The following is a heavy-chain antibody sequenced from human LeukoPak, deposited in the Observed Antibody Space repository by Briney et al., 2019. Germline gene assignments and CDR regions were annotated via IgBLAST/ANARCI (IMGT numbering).Heavy chain of an antibody. CDR2: IYSGGST. CDR3: AKDIAASSDYDYVWGSYRLPLDY. CDR1: GGSFSGYY. V-gene: IGHV3-53*01. Sequence: ETLSLTCAVYGGSFSGYYWSWVRQAPGKGLEWVSVIYSGGSTYYADSVKGRFTISRDNSKNTLYLHMNSLTVEDTAVYYCAKDIAASSDYDYVWGSYRLPLDYWGQGTLVTVSS. J-gene: IGHJ4*02. D-gene: IGHD3-16*02.